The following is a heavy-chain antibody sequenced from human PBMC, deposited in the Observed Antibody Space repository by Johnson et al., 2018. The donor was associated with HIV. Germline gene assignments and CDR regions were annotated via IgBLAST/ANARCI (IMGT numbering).Heavy chain of an antibody. D-gene: IGHD2-15*01. V-gene: IGHV3-66*01. CDR1: GFTFSNAW. Sequence: VQLVESGGGLVKPGGSLRLSCAASGFTFSNAWMSWVRQAPGKGLEWVSVIYDGGRTYYGDSVKGRFTISGDTSKNTLHLEMNSLRAEDTAMYYCEGYCSGGACYSGVSAFDIWGQGTMVTLSS. J-gene: IGHJ3*02. CDR3: EGYCSGGACYSGVSAFDI. CDR2: IYDGGRT.